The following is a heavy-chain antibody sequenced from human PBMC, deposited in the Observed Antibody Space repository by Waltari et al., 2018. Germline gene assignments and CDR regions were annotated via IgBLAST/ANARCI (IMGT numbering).Heavy chain of an antibody. CDR2: IRYDGSNK. CDR1: GFTFSSYG. CDR3: ARGYYFDY. D-gene: IGHD3-22*01. Sequence: QVQLVESGGGVVQPGGSLRLSCAASGFTFSSYGMHWVRQAPGKGLEWVALIRYDGSNKYYADSVKGRFTISRDNSKNTLYLQMNSLRAEDTAVYYCARGYYFDYWGQGTLVTVSS. V-gene: IGHV3-30*02. J-gene: IGHJ4*02.